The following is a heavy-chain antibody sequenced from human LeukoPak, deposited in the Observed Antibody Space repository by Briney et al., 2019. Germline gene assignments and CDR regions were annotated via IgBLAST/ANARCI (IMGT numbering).Heavy chain of an antibody. CDR1: GFTFSSYA. V-gene: IGHV3-23*01. CDR2: ISGSGGST. CDR3: ARGPINYSTSWRFDY. J-gene: IGHJ4*02. D-gene: IGHD2-2*01. Sequence: GGSLRLSCAASGFTFSSYAMSWVRQAPGKGLERVSAISGSGGSTYYADSVKGRFTISRDNSKNTLYLQMNSLRAEDTAVYYCARGPINYSTSWRFDYWGQGTLVTVSS.